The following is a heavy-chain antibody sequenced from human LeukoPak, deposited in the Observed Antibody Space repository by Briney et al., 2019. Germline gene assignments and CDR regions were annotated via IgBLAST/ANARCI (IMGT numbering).Heavy chain of an antibody. Sequence: GGSLRLSCAAPGFTFTKYNMNWVRQAPGKGLEWVSYISTTSSYIYDADSVKGRFTISRDNAENALYLQMDSLRVEDTALYYCARNGGRDAFDIWGQGTMVTVSS. CDR3: ARNGGRDAFDI. D-gene: IGHD4-23*01. CDR1: GFTFTKYN. J-gene: IGHJ3*02. V-gene: IGHV3-21*01. CDR2: ISTTSSYI.